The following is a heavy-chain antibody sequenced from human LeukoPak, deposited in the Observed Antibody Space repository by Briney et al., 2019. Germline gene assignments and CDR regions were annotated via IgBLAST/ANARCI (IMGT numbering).Heavy chain of an antibody. J-gene: IGHJ4*02. Sequence: PGGSLRLSCAVSGFTSSSYWMSWVRQAPGKGREWVANIKQDGSEKYYVDSVKGRFTISRDNAKNSLYPQMNSLRAEDTAVYYCARVRGPYSSGWYYFDYWGQGTLVTVSS. V-gene: IGHV3-7*03. D-gene: IGHD6-19*01. CDR3: ARVRGPYSSGWYYFDY. CDR1: GFTSSSYW. CDR2: IKQDGSEK.